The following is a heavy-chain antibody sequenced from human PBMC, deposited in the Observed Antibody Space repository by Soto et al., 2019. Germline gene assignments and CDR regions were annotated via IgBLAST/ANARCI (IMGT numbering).Heavy chain of an antibody. CDR2: IYYSGST. J-gene: IGHJ6*02. CDR3: ARRGEWFVELLLDGMDV. D-gene: IGHD3-10*01. CDR1: GGSISSSSYY. Sequence: LSLTCTVSGGSISSSSYYWGWIRQPPGKGLEWIGSIYYSGSTYYNPSLKSRVTISVDTSKNQFSLKLSSVTAADTAVYYCARRGEWFVELLLDGMDVWGQGTTVTVSS. V-gene: IGHV4-39*01.